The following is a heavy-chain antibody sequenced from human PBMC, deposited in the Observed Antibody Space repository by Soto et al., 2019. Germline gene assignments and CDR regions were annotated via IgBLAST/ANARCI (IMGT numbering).Heavy chain of an antibody. CDR3: ARDSTDADSGSYSGDY. CDR1: VFTFISYS. Sequence: GWSLRLSCASSVFTFISYSMNWVRQAPGKGLEWVSYISSSSSTMYYADSVKGRFTISRDNAKNSLFLHMNSLRDEDTAVYYCARDSTDADSGSYSGDYWGQGTLVTVSS. D-gene: IGHD1-26*01. CDR2: ISSSSSTM. V-gene: IGHV3-48*02. J-gene: IGHJ4*02.